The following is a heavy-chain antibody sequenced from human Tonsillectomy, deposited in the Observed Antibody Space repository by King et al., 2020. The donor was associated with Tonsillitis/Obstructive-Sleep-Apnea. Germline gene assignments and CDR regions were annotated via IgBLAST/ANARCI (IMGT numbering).Heavy chain of an antibody. CDR3: ASQQAYYYDSSGYSDWYFDL. V-gene: IGHV4-39*01. CDR2: IYYSGST. D-gene: IGHD3-22*01. Sequence: QLQESGPGLVKPSETLSLTCTASGGSISSSSHYWAWIRQPPGEGLEWIGSIYYSGSTYYNPSLQSLVTISVDTSKNQFSLKLSSVTAADTAVYYCASQQAYYYDSSGYSDWYFDLWGRGTLVTVSS. CDR1: GGSISSSSHY. J-gene: IGHJ2*01.